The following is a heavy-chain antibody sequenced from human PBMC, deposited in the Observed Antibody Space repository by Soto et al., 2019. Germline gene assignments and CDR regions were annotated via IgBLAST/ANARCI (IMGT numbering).Heavy chain of an antibody. V-gene: IGHV1-69*02. D-gene: IGHD2-2*01. CDR1: GGTFSSYT. J-gene: IGHJ5*02. CDR3: ARGSCSSTSCYGWFDP. CDR2: IIPILGIA. Sequence: SVKVSCKASGGTFSSYTISWVRQAPGQGLEWMGRIIPILGIANYAQKFQGRVTITADKSTSTAYMELSSLRSEDTAVYYCARGSCSSTSCYGWFDPWGQGTLVTVSS.